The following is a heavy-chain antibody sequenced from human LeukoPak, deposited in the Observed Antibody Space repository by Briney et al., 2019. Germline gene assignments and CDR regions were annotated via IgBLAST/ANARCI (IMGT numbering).Heavy chain of an antibody. CDR2: INHSGST. V-gene: IGHV4-34*01. CDR3: AREDGAVAPFDY. J-gene: IGHJ4*02. Sequence: SETLSLTCAVYGGSFSGYYWSWIRQPPGKGLEWIGEINHSGSTNYNPSLKSRVTISVDTSKNQFSLKLSSVTAADTAVYYCAREDGAVAPFDYWGQGTLVTVSS. D-gene: IGHD6-19*01. CDR1: GGSFSGYY.